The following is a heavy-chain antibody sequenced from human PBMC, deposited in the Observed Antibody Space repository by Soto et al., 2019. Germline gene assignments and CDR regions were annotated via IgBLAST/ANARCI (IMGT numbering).Heavy chain of an antibody. CDR2: ISYDGSNK. CDR1: GFTFSSYA. Sequence: QVQLVESGGGVVQPGRSLRLSCAASGFTFSSYAMHWVRQAPGKGLEWVAVISYDGSNKYYADSVKGRFTISRDNSKNTLYLQMNSLRAEDTAVYYCARVDDYGDRKADWGQGTLVTVSS. D-gene: IGHD4-17*01. J-gene: IGHJ4*02. V-gene: IGHV3-30-3*01. CDR3: ARVDDYGDRKAD.